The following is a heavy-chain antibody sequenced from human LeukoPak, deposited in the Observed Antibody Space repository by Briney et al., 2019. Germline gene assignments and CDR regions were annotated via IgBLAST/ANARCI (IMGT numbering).Heavy chain of an antibody. CDR2: ISAYNGNT. Sequence: ASVKVSCKASGYTFTSYYMHWVRQAPGQGLEWMGWISAYNGNTNYAQKLQGRVTMTTDTSTSTAYMELRSLRSDDTAVYYCARGWIAAAGIYYFDYWGQGTLVTVSS. CDR3: ARGWIAAAGIYYFDY. CDR1: GYTFTSYY. J-gene: IGHJ4*02. D-gene: IGHD6-13*01. V-gene: IGHV1-18*04.